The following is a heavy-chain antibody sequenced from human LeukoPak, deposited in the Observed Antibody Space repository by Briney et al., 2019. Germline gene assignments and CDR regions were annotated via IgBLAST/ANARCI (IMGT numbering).Heavy chain of an antibody. CDR2: ISSSGTTI. D-gene: IGHD3-16*01. CDR3: ARIMITVATSDY. Sequence: HGGSLRISCAASGFTFSSYEMNWVRQAPGKGLESLSYISSSGTTIKYADSVKGRFTISRDNAKNSLYLQVNSLRAEDTAVYYCARIMITVATSDYWGQGTLVTVSS. V-gene: IGHV3-48*03. J-gene: IGHJ4*02. CDR1: GFTFSSYE.